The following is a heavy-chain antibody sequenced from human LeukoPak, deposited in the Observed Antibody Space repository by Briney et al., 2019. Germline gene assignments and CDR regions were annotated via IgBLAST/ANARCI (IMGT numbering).Heavy chain of an antibody. CDR1: GFTFSSYW. Sequence: PGGSLRLSCAASGFTFSSYWVHWVRQAPGKGLAWVSRINSDGSSTSYADSVKGRFTISRDNAKNTLYLQMNSLRAEDTAVYYCARDNYYYDSSGRNYFDYWGQGTLVTVSS. J-gene: IGHJ4*02. CDR3: ARDNYYYDSSGRNYFDY. V-gene: IGHV3-74*01. D-gene: IGHD3-22*01. CDR2: INSDGSST.